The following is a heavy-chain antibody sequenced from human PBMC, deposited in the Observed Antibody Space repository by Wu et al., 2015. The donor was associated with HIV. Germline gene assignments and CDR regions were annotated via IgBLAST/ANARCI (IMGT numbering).Heavy chain of an antibody. CDR2: MNPKNGHI. V-gene: IGHV1-18*01. Sequence: QSQLVQSGPETKRPGASVRVSCKAAYILSNYPIGWVRQAPGQRLEWMGWMNPKNGHIQPAQRFQDKITMSTNNSAHTAYMELKSLTSDDTAIYFCARVQFDPRYYTYFDLRGQGTLVIVSS. CDR1: YILSNYP. D-gene: IGHD2-21*01. CDR3: ARVQFDPRYYTYFDL. J-gene: IGHJ2*01.